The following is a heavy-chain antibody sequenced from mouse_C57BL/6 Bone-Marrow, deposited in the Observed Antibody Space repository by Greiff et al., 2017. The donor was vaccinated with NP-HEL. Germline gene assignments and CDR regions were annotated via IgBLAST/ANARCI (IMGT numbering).Heavy chain of an antibody. J-gene: IGHJ2*01. CDR1: GYTFTSYW. CDR3: ARAYYSNYGYYFDY. V-gene: IGHV1-53*01. Sequence: VQLQQSGTELVKPGASVKLSCKASGYTFTSYWMHWVKQRPGQGLEWIGNINPSHGGTNYNETFKSKATLTVDKSSSTAYMQLSSLTSEDSAVYYCARAYYSNYGYYFDYWGQGTTLTVSS. CDR2: INPSHGGT. D-gene: IGHD2-5*01.